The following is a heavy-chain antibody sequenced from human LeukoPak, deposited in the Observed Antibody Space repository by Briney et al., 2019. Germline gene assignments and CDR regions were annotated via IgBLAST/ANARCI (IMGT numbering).Heavy chain of an antibody. V-gene: IGHV3-23*01. D-gene: IGHD5-24*01. Sequence: PGGSLRLSCAASGFTFSSSAMSWVRQVPGKGLEWVSGISASGGSTSYADSVRGRFTISRDNSKNTLYVQMNSLRDEDTAIYYCAKDSRDYNFRTGYYFDYWGQGTLVTVSS. J-gene: IGHJ4*02. CDR1: GFTFSSSA. CDR2: ISASGGST. CDR3: AKDSRDYNFRTGYYFDY.